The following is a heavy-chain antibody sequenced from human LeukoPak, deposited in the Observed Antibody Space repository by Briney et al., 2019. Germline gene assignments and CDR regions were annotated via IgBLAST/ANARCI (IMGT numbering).Heavy chain of an antibody. Sequence: GRSLRLSCAASGFTFSSYAMHWVRQAPGKGLEWVAVISYDGSNKYYADSVKGRFTISRDNAKNSLYLQMNSLRAEDTAVYYCASDTSGPDYWGQGTLVTVSS. CDR2: ISYDGSNK. V-gene: IGHV3-30-3*01. CDR3: ASDTSGPDY. J-gene: IGHJ4*02. CDR1: GFTFSSYA.